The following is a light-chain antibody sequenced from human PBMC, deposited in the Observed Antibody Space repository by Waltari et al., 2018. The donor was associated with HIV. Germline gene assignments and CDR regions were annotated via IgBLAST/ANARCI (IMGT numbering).Light chain of an antibody. J-gene: IGKJ1*01. CDR3: QQYYSSPWT. V-gene: IGKV4-1*01. Sequence: DIVMTQSPDHLAVSLGERATIYCQSRQRVLSRSNNKNYLAWYQQKPGQPPKLLIYWASTRESGVPDRFSRSGSGTDFTLTISSLQAEDVAVYFCQQYYSSPWTFGLGTKVEIK. CDR2: WAS. CDR1: QRVLSRSNNKNY.